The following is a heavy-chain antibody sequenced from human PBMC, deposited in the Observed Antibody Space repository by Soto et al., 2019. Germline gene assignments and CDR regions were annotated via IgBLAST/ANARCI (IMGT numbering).Heavy chain of an antibody. Sequence: GASVKVSCKASGYTLTGHYMHWVRQAPGQGLEWMGWINPNSGGTNYAQNFQGRVTMTRDTSISTVYMELSRLRSDDTAVYYCARRMASGWYGYGSYAFDIWGQGTMVTVSS. CDR3: ARRMASGWYGYGSYAFDI. J-gene: IGHJ3*02. V-gene: IGHV1-2*02. D-gene: IGHD6-19*01. CDR1: GYTLTGHY. CDR2: INPNSGGT.